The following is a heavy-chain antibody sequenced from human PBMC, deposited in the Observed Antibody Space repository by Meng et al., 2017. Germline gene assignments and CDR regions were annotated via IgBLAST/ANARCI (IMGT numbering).Heavy chain of an antibody. V-gene: IGHV6-1*01. D-gene: IGHD1-26*01. CDR2: AYYRSKWYH. CDR1: GDSVSSNSAA. CDR3: ARGSYSFDS. J-gene: IGHJ4*02. Sequence: QIKLQQSGLGLVKPLQTLSPICAISGDSVSSNSAAWNWIRQSPSRGLEWLGRAYYRSKWYHDYAESVKSRISIDPDTSKNQFSLQLRSVTPEDSAVYYCARGSYSFDSWGQRTLVTVSS.